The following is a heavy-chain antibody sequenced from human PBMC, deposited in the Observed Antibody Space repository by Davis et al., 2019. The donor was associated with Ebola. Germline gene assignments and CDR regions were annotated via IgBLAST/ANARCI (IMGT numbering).Heavy chain of an antibody. CDR2: IYPGDSDT. CDR1: GSSFTSYW. V-gene: IGHV5-51*01. CDR3: ARSTTGWYFDL. Sequence: PGGSLRLSCKGSGSSFTSYWIGWVRQMPGKGMEWMGIIYPGDSDTRYSPSFQGQVTISADKSISSAYLQWSSLKASDTAMYYCARSTTGWYFDLWGRGTLVTVSS. D-gene: IGHD1-26*01. J-gene: IGHJ2*01.